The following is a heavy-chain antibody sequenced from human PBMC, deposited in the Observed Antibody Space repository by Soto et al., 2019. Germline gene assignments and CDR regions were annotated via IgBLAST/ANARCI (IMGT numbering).Heavy chain of an antibody. V-gene: IGHV6-1*01. D-gene: IGHD1-26*01. J-gene: IGHJ4*01. CDR2: TYYRSKWYY. CDR3: ARGEQYTGRIFDX. CDR1: GDSVSSNSAG. Sequence: PSQTLSLTCAITGDSVSSNSAGWSWVRQSPSRGLEWMGRTYYRSKWYYEYAVSVRGRITINPDTSKNQYSLQLNSVTPEDTAVYFCARGEQYTGRIFDXWGQGTLVTVSX.